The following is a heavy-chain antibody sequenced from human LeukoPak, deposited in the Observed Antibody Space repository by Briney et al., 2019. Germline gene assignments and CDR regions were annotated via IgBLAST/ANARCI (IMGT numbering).Heavy chain of an antibody. V-gene: IGHV3-15*01. CDR2: IKSKTDGGTT. D-gene: IGHD2-15*01. CDR3: TTGPKGYCSGGSCSFAFDI. J-gene: IGHJ3*02. Sequence: GGSLRLSCAASGFTFSNTWMSWVRQAPGKGLEWVGRIKSKTDGGTTDYAAPVKGRFTISRDDSKNTLYLQINSRKTEDTAVYYCTTGPKGYCSGGSCSFAFDIWGQGTMVTVSS. CDR1: GFTFSNTW.